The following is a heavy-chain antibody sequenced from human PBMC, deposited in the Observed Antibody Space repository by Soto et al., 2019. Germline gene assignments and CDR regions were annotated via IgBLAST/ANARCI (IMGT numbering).Heavy chain of an antibody. V-gene: IGHV3-48*02. CDR2: ISSSSSTI. J-gene: IGHJ5*02. CDR3: ARDVRRSPRQPNWFDP. Sequence: GGSLRFSCAASGFTFSSYSMNWVRQAPGKGLEWVSYISSSSSTIYYADSVKGRFTISRDNAKNSLYLQMNSLRDEDTAVYYCARDVRRSPRQPNWFDPWGQGTLVTVSS. CDR1: GFTFSSYS. D-gene: IGHD3-3*01.